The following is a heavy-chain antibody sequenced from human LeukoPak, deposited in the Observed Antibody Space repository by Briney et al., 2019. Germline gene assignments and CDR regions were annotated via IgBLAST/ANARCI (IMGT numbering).Heavy chain of an antibody. CDR2: IAHDGTT. J-gene: IGHJ4*02. CDR1: GGSIDITNY. V-gene: IGHV4-4*02. CDR3: TREDRPYCPFAY. D-gene: IGHD1-26*01. Sequence: PSETLSLTCGVSGGSIDITNYWSWVRQAPGKGLEWIGEIAHDGTTNYNPSLGSRVAMSFDRANNQFSLSLTSVTAADTSVYYCTREDRPYCPFAYWGQGVLVTVSS.